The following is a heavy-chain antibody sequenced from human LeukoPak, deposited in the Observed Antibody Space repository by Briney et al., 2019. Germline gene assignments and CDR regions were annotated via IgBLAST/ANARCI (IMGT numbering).Heavy chain of an antibody. J-gene: IGHJ5*02. V-gene: IGHV3-23*01. CDR3: TTVVVVAAKGVSWFDP. CDR2: TSSSDAGT. Sequence: GGSLRLSCAASGFTLSSYAMSWVRQAPGKGLEWVSATSSSDAGTYYAESVRGRFTISRDNSKNTLFLQMNSLKTEDTAVYYCTTVVVVAAKGVSWFDPWGQGTLVTVSS. D-gene: IGHD2-15*01. CDR1: GFTLSSYA.